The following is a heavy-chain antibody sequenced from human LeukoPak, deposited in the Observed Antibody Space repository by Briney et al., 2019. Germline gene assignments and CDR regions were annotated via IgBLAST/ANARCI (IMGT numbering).Heavy chain of an antibody. D-gene: IGHD5-24*01. J-gene: IGHJ3*02. CDR1: GFTFSTYW. Sequence: PGGSLRLSCVGSGFTFSTYWVNWVRQAPGKGLEWVANIKPDGSDKYYVDSARGRFTVSRDNAKNSAFLQMNGLRAEDTAIYYCATISAQTFDIWGQGTLVSVSS. V-gene: IGHV3-7*01. CDR3: ATISAQTFDI. CDR2: IKPDGSDK.